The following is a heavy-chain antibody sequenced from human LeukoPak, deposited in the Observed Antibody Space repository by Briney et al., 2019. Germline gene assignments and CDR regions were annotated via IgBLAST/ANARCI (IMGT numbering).Heavy chain of an antibody. CDR3: ARDLVPYDSSGYSPGGFDY. CDR1: GFTFSSYS. Sequence: GGSLRLSGEASGFTFSSYSMNWVRQAPGKGLKGVSSIISSSSYIYYADSVKGRFTISRDNAKNSLYLQMNSLRAEDTAAYYCARDLVPYDSSGYSPGGFDYWGQGTLVTVSS. D-gene: IGHD3-22*01. J-gene: IGHJ4*02. CDR2: IISSSSYI. V-gene: IGHV3-21*01.